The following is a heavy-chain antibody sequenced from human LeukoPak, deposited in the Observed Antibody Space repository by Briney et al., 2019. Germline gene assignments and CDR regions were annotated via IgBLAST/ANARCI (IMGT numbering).Heavy chain of an antibody. Sequence: GASVKVSCKASGYTFTSYDINWVRQATGQGLEWMGWMNPNSGNTGYAQKFQGRVAMTRYTSISTAYMELSSLRSEDTAVYHCARVSEWLDYYYYGMDVWGQGTTVTVSS. CDR2: MNPNSGNT. V-gene: IGHV1-8*01. D-gene: IGHD6-19*01. CDR3: ARVSEWLDYYYYGMDV. CDR1: GYTFTSYD. J-gene: IGHJ6*02.